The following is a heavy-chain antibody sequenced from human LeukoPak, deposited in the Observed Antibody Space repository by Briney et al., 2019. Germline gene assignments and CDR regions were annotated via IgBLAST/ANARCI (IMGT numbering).Heavy chain of an antibody. J-gene: IGHJ4*02. CDR2: ISSRSVYI. CDR3: ARDRSGSYPYYFDY. V-gene: IGHV3-21*01. Sequence: GGSLRLSCAASEFTFSSYEMNWVRQAPGKGLEWVSSISSRSVYIYYADSVRGRFTISRDNAKNSLYLQMHSLRAEDTALYYCARDRSGSYPYYFDYWGQGGLVTVSS. CDR1: EFTFSSYE. D-gene: IGHD1-26*01.